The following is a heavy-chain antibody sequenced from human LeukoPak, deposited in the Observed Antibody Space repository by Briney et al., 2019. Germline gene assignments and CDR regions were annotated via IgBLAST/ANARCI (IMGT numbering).Heavy chain of an antibody. J-gene: IGHJ6*02. D-gene: IGHD2-15*01. CDR2: IIPIFGTA. Sequence: ASVKVSCKASGGTFSSYAISWVRQAPGQGLEWMGGIIPIFGTANYAQKFQGRVTITADESTSTAYMELSSLRSEDTAVYYCAIPSLGYCSGGSCYRGGVYYYYYGMDVWGQGTTVTVSS. V-gene: IGHV1-69*13. CDR1: GGTFSSYA. CDR3: AIPSLGYCSGGSCYRGGVYYYYYGMDV.